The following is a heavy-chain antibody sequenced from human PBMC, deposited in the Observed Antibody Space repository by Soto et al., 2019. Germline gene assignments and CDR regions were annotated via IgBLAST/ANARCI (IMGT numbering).Heavy chain of an antibody. Sequence: EVQLLESGGGLVQPGGSLGLSCAASGFTFSLYSLSWARQAPGKGLGWALGFGGSGGGTYDSDSVKGRFTISRDDSKNTLYLQMNSLRAVDTAVYYCARDYNLGVWGQGTLVTVSS. CDR3: ARDYNLGV. J-gene: IGHJ4*02. D-gene: IGHD1-1*01. V-gene: IGHV3-23*01. CDR2: FGGSGGGT. CDR1: GFTFSLYS.